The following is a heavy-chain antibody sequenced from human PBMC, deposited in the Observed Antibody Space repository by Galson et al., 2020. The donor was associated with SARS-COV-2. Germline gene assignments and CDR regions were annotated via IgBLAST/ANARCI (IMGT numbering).Heavy chain of an antibody. CDR3: ARGGDSSSSAYPSYYYDGMDV. CDR1: GYSFSGNY. D-gene: IGHD6-6*01. CDR2: VNPITGGT. J-gene: IGHJ6*02. V-gene: IGHV1-2*02. Sequence: ASVKVSCKASGYSFSGNYQHWVRQTPGQGLEWMGWVNPITGGTHIPQKFQGRVTMTRDTSISAVYMELSRLTSDDTALYYCARGGDSSSSAYPSYYYDGMDVWGQGTTFTVSS.